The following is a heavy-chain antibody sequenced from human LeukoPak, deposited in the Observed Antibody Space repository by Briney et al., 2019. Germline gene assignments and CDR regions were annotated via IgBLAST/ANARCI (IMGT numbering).Heavy chain of an antibody. CDR2: IYYSGST. J-gene: IGHJ6*03. CDR3: ARAPAGQPYYYMDV. CDR1: GGSVSSYY. Sequence: SETLSLTCTVSGGSVSSYYWSWIRQPPGKGLEWIGYIYYSGSTNYNPSLKSRVTISVDTSKNQFSLKMTSLTAADTAVYYCARAPAGQPYYYMDVWGKGTTVTVSS. D-gene: IGHD2-2*01. V-gene: IGHV4-59*02.